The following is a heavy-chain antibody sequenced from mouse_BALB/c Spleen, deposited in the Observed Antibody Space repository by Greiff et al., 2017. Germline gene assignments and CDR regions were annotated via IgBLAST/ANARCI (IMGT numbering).Heavy chain of an antibody. V-gene: IGHV1S56*01. CDR3: ARREGYDGAMDY. Sequence: QVQLQQSGPELVKPGASVKMSCKASGYTFTSYYIHWVKQRPGQGLEWIGWIYPGDGSTKYNEKFKGKTTLTADKSSSTAYMLLSSLTSEDSAIYFCARREGYDGAMDYWGQGTSVTVSS. CDR1: GYTFTSYY. D-gene: IGHD2-2*01. CDR2: IYPGDGST. J-gene: IGHJ4*01.